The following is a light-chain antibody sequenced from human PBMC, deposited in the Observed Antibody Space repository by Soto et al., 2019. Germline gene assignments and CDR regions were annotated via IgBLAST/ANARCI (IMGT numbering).Light chain of an antibody. Sequence: QSVLTQPASVSGSPGQSITISCTGTSSDVGGYNYVSWYQRHPGKAPKLMIYDVSNRPSGVSNRFSGSKSGNTASLTISGLQAEDEADYYCSSYTSSSLYVFGPGTKVTVL. CDR2: DVS. CDR3: SSYTSSSLYV. V-gene: IGLV2-14*01. J-gene: IGLJ1*01. CDR1: SSDVGGYNY.